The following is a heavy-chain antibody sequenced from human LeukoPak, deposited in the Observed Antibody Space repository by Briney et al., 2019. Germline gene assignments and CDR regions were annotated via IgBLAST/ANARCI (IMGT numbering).Heavy chain of an antibody. CDR3: AKVHSSGHAFDI. Sequence: GGSLRLSCAASGFTFDDYAMHWVRQAPGKGLEWVSGISWNSGSIGYADSVKGRFTISRDNAKNSLYLQMNSLRAEDTALYYCAKVHSSGHAFDIWGQGTMVTVSS. D-gene: IGHD6-19*01. CDR2: ISWNSGSI. CDR1: GFTFDDYA. V-gene: IGHV3-9*01. J-gene: IGHJ3*02.